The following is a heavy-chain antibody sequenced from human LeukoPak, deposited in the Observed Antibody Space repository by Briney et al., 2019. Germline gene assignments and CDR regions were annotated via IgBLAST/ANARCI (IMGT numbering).Heavy chain of an antibody. J-gene: IGHJ6*03. CDR3: ARDVPMYYYMDV. CDR1: GGSFSGYY. Sequence: SETLSLTCAVYGGSFSGYYWSWIRQPAGKGLEWIGRIYTSGSTNYNPSLKSRVTMSVDTSKNQFSLKLSSVTAADTAVCYCARDVPMYYYMDVWGKGTTVTISS. CDR2: IYTSGST. V-gene: IGHV4-4*07.